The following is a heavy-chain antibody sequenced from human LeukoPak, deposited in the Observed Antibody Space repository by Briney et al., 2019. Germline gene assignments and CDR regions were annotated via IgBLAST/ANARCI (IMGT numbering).Heavy chain of an antibody. J-gene: IGHJ4*02. D-gene: IGHD3-16*01. CDR3: ARRLEFFY. CDR1: GGSISSSSYY. CDR2: IYYSGST. Sequence: PSETLSLTCTVSGGSISSSSYYWGWIRQPPGKGLEWIGSIYYSGSTYYNPSLKSRVTISVDTSKNQFSLKLSSVTAADTAVYCCARRLEFFYWGQGTLVTVSS. V-gene: IGHV4-39*01.